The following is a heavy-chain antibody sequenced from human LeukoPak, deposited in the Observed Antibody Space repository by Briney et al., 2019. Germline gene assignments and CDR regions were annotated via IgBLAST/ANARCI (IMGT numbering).Heavy chain of an antibody. D-gene: IGHD5-18*01. CDR1: GFTVSRNY. V-gene: IGHV3-53*01. CDR2: IYGGGST. CDR3: ARSSRGYSYGYDY. Sequence: GGSLRLSCAASGFTVSRNYMSWVRQAPGKGLEWVSVIYGGGSTYYADSVKGRITISRDNSKNTLDLQMNSLRAEDTAVYYCARSSRGYSYGYDYWGQGTLVTVSS. J-gene: IGHJ4*02.